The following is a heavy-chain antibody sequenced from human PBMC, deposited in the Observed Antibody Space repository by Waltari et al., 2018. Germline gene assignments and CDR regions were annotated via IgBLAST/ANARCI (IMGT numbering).Heavy chain of an antibody. CDR3: ARRKGPSTYYDFWSGYCFDY. V-gene: IGHV4-34*01. CDR1: GGSFSGYY. D-gene: IGHD3-3*01. CDR2: INHSGST. J-gene: IGHJ4*02. Sequence: QVQLQQWGAGLLKPSATLSLTCAVYGGSFSGYYWSWIRQPPGTGLEWIGEINHSGSTNYNPSLKSRVTISVDTSKNQFSLKLSSVTAADTAVYYCARRKGPSTYYDFWSGYCFDYWGQGTLVTVSS.